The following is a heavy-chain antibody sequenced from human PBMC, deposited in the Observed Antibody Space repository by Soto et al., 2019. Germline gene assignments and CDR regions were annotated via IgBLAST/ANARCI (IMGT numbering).Heavy chain of an antibody. CDR3: ARVYSSLDYGIDY. J-gene: IGHJ4*02. Sequence: GSLSLSCAASGFTFSSYSMHWVRQAPGKGLEWVAVISYDGSNKYYADSVKGRFTISRDNSKNTLYLQMNSLRPEDTAVYYCARVYSSLDYGIDYWGQGTLVTVSS. D-gene: IGHD6-6*01. V-gene: IGHV3-30-3*01. CDR2: ISYDGSNK. CDR1: GFTFSSYS.